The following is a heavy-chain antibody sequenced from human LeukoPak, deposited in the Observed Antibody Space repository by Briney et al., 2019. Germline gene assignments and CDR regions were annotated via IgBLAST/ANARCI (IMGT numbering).Heavy chain of an antibody. Sequence: GASVKVSCKASGYTFTSYYMHWVRQAPGQGLEWMGWINPNSGGTNYAQKFQGRVTMTRDTSISTAYMELSRLRSDDTAVYYCARGPHHDYGDYVGYWGQGTLVTVSS. V-gene: IGHV1-2*02. CDR1: GYTFTSYY. J-gene: IGHJ4*02. CDR2: INPNSGGT. CDR3: ARGPHHDYGDYVGY. D-gene: IGHD4-17*01.